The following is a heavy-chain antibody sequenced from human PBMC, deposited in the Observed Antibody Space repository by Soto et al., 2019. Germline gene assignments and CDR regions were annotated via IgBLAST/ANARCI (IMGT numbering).Heavy chain of an antibody. CDR2: FDPEYGET. CDR1: GYTLTELS. D-gene: IGHD3-9*01. Sequence: ASVKVSCKVSGYTLTELSMHWVRQAPGKGLEWMGGFDPEYGETIYAQKFQGRVTMTEDTSTDTAYMELSSLRSEDTAVYYCATDWRDYDILTGPRDYGMDVWGQGTTVTVSS. V-gene: IGHV1-24*01. CDR3: ATDWRDYDILTGPRDYGMDV. J-gene: IGHJ6*02.